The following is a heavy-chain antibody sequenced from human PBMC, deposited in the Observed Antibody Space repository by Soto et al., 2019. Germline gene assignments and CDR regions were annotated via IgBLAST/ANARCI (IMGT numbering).Heavy chain of an antibody. V-gene: IGHV1-18*04. D-gene: IGHD3-22*01. CDR3: VRQSGYSSGWSDH. CDR2: ISTFNGNA. J-gene: IGHJ5*02. Sequence: QVQLVQSGAEVKKPGASVKVSCKTSGYTFSSNGISWVRQAPGQGLEWMGGISTFNGNAHYSQKFQDRVTMTTDTSTNAVYMEVTSLRSDDTAMYYCVRQSGYSSGWSDHWGQGTLVTVSS. CDR1: GYTFSSNG.